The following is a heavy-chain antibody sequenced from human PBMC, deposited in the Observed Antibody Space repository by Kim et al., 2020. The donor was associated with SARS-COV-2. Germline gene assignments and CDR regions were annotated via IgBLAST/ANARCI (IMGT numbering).Heavy chain of an antibody. CDR1: GFIFSNYG. D-gene: IGHD1-1*01. V-gene: IGHV3-33*01. CDR2: IWHDGSNK. J-gene: IGHJ4*02. Sequence: GSLRLSCAASGFIFSNYGMEWVRQAPGKGLEWVAVIWHDGSNKFYADAVKGRFTISRDNSKNTVYLQMNSLTAEDTALYYCARDRNIGSSYFDYWGQGTLVTVSS. CDR3: ARDRNIGSSYFDY.